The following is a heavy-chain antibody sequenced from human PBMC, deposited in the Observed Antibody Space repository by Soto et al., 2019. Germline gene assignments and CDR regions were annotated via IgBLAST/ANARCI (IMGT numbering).Heavy chain of an antibody. CDR1: GFTFSSYA. D-gene: IGHD3-10*01. V-gene: IGHV3-23*01. J-gene: IGHJ4*02. CDR2: IGVGGGDR. Sequence: EVLLLESGGGLVQPGGSLRLSCAASGFTFSSYAMSWVRQAPGKGLEWVAIIGVGGGDRYYPESVKGRFTISRDNSRDILYLEMNGLRDEGTAVYYCARVRFGELVWGQGTLVTVSS. CDR3: ARVRFGELV.